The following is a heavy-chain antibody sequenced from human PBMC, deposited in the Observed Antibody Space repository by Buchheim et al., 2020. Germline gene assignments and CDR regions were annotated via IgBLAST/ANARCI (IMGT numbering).Heavy chain of an antibody. J-gene: IGHJ6*03. CDR2: ISGSGGST. CDR3: AKDFSENGRLQTPWIGYYYYMDV. D-gene: IGHD4-11*01. CDR1: GFTFSSYA. Sequence: EVQLLESGGGLVQPGGSLRLSCAASGFTFSSYAMSWVRQAPGKGLEWVSAISGSGGSTYYADSVKGRFTISRAHSKNTMYLQMNSLRAEDTAVYYCAKDFSENGRLQTPWIGYYYYMDVWGKGTT. V-gene: IGHV3-23*01.